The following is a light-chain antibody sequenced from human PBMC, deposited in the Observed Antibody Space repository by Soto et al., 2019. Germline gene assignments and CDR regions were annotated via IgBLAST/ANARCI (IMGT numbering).Light chain of an antibody. J-gene: IGLJ1*01. CDR3: SSYTSSTSLGV. V-gene: IGLV2-14*01. CDR1: SSDVGGYNY. CDR2: EVS. Sequence: QSALTQPASVSGSPGQTITISCTGTSSDVGGYNYVSWYQQHPGKAPKLMIYEVSYRPSGVSNRFSGSKSGNTAPLTISGLQAEDEADYYCSSYTSSTSLGVFGTGTKLTVL.